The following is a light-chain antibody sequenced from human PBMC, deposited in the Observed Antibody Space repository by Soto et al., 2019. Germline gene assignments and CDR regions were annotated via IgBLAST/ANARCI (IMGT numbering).Light chain of an antibody. CDR1: QSISSW. Sequence: DVYMTQSPSTISASEGDRVNITCRASQSISSWLAWYQQKPGKTPKLLIYDASRLQSGVPSRFSGSGSGTEFTLTISSLQPEDMATYDCQQSDELPISIDHGTRLEIK. CDR2: DAS. J-gene: IGKJ5*01. V-gene: IGKV1-5*01. CDR3: QQSDELPIS.